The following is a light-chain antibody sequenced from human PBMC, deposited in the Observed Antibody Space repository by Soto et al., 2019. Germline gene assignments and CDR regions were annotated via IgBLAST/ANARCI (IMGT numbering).Light chain of an antibody. J-gene: IGKJ1*01. CDR3: QHYNNWPRT. CDR1: QSVSSN. Sequence: EIVMTQSPATLSVSPGERVTLSCRASQSVSSNLAWYQKKPCQAPRLLIYGASTRATGIPARFSGSGSGTAFTLTISSLQSEDFAVDYCQHYNNWPRTFGQGTKVESK. CDR2: GAS. V-gene: IGKV3-15*01.